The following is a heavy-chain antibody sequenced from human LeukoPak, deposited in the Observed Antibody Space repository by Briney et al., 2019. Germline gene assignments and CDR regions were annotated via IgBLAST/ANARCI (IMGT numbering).Heavy chain of an antibody. J-gene: IGHJ3*02. D-gene: IGHD4-17*01. CDR3: ASGYGDYQGAFDI. Sequence: PSETLSLTCTVSGGTISSYYWNWIRQPPGKGLEWIGYIYYSGSTYYNPSLKSRVTISVDTSKNQFSLKLSSVTAADTAVYYCASGYGDYQGAFDIWGQGTMVTVSS. CDR1: GGTISSYY. CDR2: IYYSGST. V-gene: IGHV4-59*06.